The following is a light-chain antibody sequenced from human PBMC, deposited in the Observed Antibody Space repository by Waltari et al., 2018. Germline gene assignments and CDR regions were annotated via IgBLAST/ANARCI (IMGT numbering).Light chain of an antibody. CDR3: AAWDDTLSAVL. CDR2: RNN. Sequence: QSVLTQPPSASGTPGQRVTISCSGSRSNIGINYVYWYQHLQGTTPKLLIYRNNPRPSGVPDRFSGSKSGTSASLAISGLRSEDEADYYCAAWDDTLSAVLFGGGTNLTVL. V-gene: IGLV1-47*01. J-gene: IGLJ3*02. CDR1: RSNIGINY.